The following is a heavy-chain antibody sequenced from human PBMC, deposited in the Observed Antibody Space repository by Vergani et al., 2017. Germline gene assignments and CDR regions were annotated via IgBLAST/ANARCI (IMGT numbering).Heavy chain of an antibody. Sequence: EVQLVVSGGGLVQPGGSLRLSCAASGFTFSTYDMHWVRQATGKGLEWVSAIGTAGDTYYPGSVKGRFTISRENAKNSLYLQMNSLRAEDTALYYCAKDISIGRYYYYYMDVWGKGTTVTVSS. CDR2: IGTAGDT. D-gene: IGHD3-10*01. V-gene: IGHV3-13*01. CDR3: AKDISIGRYYYYYMDV. CDR1: GFTFSTYD. J-gene: IGHJ6*03.